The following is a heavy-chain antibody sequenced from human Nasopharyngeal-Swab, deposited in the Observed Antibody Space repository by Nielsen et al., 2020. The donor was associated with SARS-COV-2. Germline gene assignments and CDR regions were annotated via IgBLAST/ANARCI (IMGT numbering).Heavy chain of an antibody. CDR1: GFTLSSYW. D-gene: IGHD6-13*01. J-gene: IGHJ4*02. V-gene: IGHV3-74*01. Sequence: GESPKTPRAAPGFTLSSYWMHLVRQAPGKGLGWVARNNSDGSSTSYADSVKGRFTISRDNSKNTLYLQMNSLRAEDSAVFYCARVPSRSWYFDYWGQGTLVTVSS. CDR3: ARVPSRSWYFDY. CDR2: NNSDGSST.